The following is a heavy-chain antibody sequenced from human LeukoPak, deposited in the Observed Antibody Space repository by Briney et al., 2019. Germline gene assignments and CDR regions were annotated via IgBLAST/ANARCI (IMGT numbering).Heavy chain of an antibody. Sequence: SVKVSCKASGGIFGSYGISWVRQAPGQGLEWMGRIIPILGIVSYAQKFQGRVTITADKSTSTAYMELSSLRSEDSAVYYCARLVVTAIPVLDSWGLGTLVTVSS. CDR3: ARLVVTAIPVLDS. J-gene: IGHJ4*02. CDR1: GGIFGSYG. CDR2: IIPILGIV. D-gene: IGHD2-21*02. V-gene: IGHV1-69*04.